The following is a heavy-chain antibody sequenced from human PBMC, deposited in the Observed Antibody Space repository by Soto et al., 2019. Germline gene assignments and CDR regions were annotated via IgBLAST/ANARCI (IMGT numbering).Heavy chain of an antibody. CDR3: ARDHDYDSGGYSLAY. J-gene: IGHJ4*02. Sequence: VQLVESGGGVVQPGRSLRLSCAASGFTFSSSGMHWVRQAPGKGLEWVSIIWYDGSNKYYADSVKGRFTISRDNSRNKVYRKKNGRRAEERAVYYWARDHDYDSGGYSLAYGGQGPLVTVSS. D-gene: IGHD3-22*01. CDR2: IWYDGSNK. V-gene: IGHV3-33*01. CDR1: GFTFSSSG.